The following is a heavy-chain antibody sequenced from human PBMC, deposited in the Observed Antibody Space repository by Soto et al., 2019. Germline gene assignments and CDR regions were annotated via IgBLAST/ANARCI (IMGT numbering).Heavy chain of an antibody. J-gene: IGHJ4*02. CDR3: STVSLISDNIGHNSAF. CDR1: GLTFTNAW. V-gene: IGHV3-15*07. Sequence: EAQLVESGGALVTPGGSLRLSCAASGLTFTNAWMNWVRQAPGKGLEWVGRINRKIDGETTDYAAPVTGRFSIARDDSKITVFVQMNSLNTEDTAVYYCSTVSLISDNIGHNSAFWGQGTLVTVSS. CDR2: INRKIDGETT. D-gene: IGHD1-20*01.